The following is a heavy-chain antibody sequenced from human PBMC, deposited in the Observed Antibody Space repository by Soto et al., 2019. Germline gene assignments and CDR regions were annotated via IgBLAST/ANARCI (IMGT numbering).Heavy chain of an antibody. D-gene: IGHD2-15*01. Sequence: VQLVESGGGLVQPGGSLRLSCAASGFTISNYWMTWVRQAPGKGLEWVANIKQDGSETYYVDSVKGRFTISRDNAKNSLYLQLSSRRADDTAVYYCANSLFCYGGTCYPYYLDYWGQGTLVTVSS. V-gene: IGHV3-7*01. CDR3: ANSLFCYGGTCYPYYLDY. CDR2: IKQDGSET. CDR1: GFTISNYW. J-gene: IGHJ4*02.